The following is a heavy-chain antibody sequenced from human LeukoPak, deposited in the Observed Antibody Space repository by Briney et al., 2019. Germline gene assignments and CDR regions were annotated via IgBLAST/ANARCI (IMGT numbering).Heavy chain of an antibody. CDR3: ARGANWFDP. V-gene: IGHV4-38-2*02. CDR2: IYYSGST. CDR1: GYSISSSYY. J-gene: IGHJ5*02. Sequence: SETLSLTCTVSGYSISSSYYWDWIRQPPGKGLEWIGSIYYSGSTNYNPSLKSRLTISVDTSKNQFSLKLNSVTATDTAVYYCARGANWFDPWGQGTLVTVSS.